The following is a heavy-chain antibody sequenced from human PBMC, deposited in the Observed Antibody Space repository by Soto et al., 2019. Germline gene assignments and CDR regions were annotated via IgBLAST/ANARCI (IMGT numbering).Heavy chain of an antibody. CDR1: GFTFSSHP. J-gene: IGHJ6*02. Sequence: GGSLRLSCVASGFTFSSHPMHWVRQAPGKGLQWVAVMSYDGISENYADSMRGRITISRDNSKNTLYLQMNSLRAEDTAVYYCAREGVYYYYDLDVWGQGTTVTVSS. V-gene: IGHV3-30*03. D-gene: IGHD3-16*01. CDR3: AREGVYYYYDLDV. CDR2: MSYDGISE.